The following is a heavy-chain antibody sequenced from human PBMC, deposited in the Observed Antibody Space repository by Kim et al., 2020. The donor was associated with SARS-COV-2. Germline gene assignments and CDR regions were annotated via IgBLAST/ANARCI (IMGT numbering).Heavy chain of an antibody. J-gene: IGHJ6*02. CDR1: GGSISSYY. CDR2: IYYSGST. Sequence: SETLSLTCTVSGGSISSYYWSWIRQPPGKGLEWIGYIYYSGSTNYNPSLKSRVTISVDTSKNQFSLKLSSVTAADTAVYYCARDLRYCSGGSCYGYGMDVWGQGTTVTVSS. CDR3: ARDLRYCSGGSCYGYGMDV. D-gene: IGHD2-15*01. V-gene: IGHV4-59*13.